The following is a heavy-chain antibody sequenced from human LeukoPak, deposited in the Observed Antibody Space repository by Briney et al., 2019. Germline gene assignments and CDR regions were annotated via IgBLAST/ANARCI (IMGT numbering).Heavy chain of an antibody. CDR1: GVSISIFY. Sequence: TSETLSLTCTVSGVSISIFYWSWIRQPAGKGLDWIGRIHSSGSINHNPSLKSRVTLSVDTSKNQFSLKLTSVAAADTAVYYCARGTFKDGLDVWGQGTTVTVSS. V-gene: IGHV4-4*07. J-gene: IGHJ6*02. CDR3: ARGTFKDGLDV. D-gene: IGHD2/OR15-2a*01. CDR2: IHSSGSI.